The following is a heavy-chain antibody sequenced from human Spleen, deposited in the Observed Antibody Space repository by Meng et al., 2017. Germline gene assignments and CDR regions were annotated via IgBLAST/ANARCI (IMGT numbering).Heavy chain of an antibody. CDR2: IYQSGST. J-gene: IGHJ4*02. D-gene: IGHD6-19*01. CDR1: GYSISSDYF. Sequence: SETLSLTCAVSGYSISSDYFWGWIRQPPGRGLEWIGHIYQSGSTYYSPSLKSRVTISTDTSKNQFSLKLSSVTAADTAVYYCARDSGAVTGAYVDNWGQGTLVTAPQ. V-gene: IGHV4-38-2*02. CDR3: ARDSGAVTGAYVDN.